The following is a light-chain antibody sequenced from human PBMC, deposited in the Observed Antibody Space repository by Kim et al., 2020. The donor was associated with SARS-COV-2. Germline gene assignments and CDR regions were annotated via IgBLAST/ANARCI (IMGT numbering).Light chain of an antibody. Sequence: GQKVTICCSGSSSNIGNNYVSWYQQLPGTAPKLLMYDNNKRPSGIPDRFSGSKSGTSATLGITGLQTGDEADYYCGTWDSSLSAYVFGTGTKVTVL. V-gene: IGLV1-51*01. CDR1: SSNIGNNY. J-gene: IGLJ1*01. CDR2: DNN. CDR3: GTWDSSLSAYV.